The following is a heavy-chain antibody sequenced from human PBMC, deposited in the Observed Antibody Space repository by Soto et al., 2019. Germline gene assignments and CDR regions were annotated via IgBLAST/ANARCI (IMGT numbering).Heavy chain of an antibody. CDR3: ARCSMVRGGYSVYMDV. J-gene: IGHJ6*03. CDR2: ISRIGST. CDR1: SGSFSGYS. D-gene: IGHD3-10*01. Sequence: SETLSLTCAVYSGSFSGYSWSWIRRPPGKGLEWVGGISRIGSTNYNPSLQSRVTISVDTSNNQFSLRLNSVTAADTAVFYCARCSMVRGGYSVYMDVWGKGTTVTV. V-gene: IGHV4-34*01.